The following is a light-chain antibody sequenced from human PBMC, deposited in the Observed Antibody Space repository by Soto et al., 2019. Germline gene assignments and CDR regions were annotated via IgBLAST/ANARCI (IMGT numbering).Light chain of an antibody. CDR2: EVI. CDR1: SSDVGGYEY. J-gene: IGLJ2*01. V-gene: IGLV2-8*01. Sequence: QSVLTQPPSASGSPGQSVTISCTGSSSDVGGYEYVSWYQQHPGKAPKLIIYEVIKRPSGVPDRFSGSKSGNTASLTVSGLQAEDEAEYHCSSYAGSNNLHVLFGGGTKLTVL. CDR3: SSYAGSNNLHVL.